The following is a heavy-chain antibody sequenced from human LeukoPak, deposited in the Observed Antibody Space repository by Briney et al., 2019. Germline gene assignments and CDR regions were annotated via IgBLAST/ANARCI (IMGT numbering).Heavy chain of an antibody. Sequence: QPGGSLRLSCAASKFTFSDYYMTWVRQAPGKGPEWVAYMNQFGTEIKYLDSVKGRFTISRDNAKNSLYLWMTSLTADDTAVYYCARGTYHYEFWGQGTLVIVSS. D-gene: IGHD3-16*02. CDR3: ARGTYHYEF. V-gene: IGHV3-7*04. CDR2: MNQFGTEI. CDR1: KFTFSDYY. J-gene: IGHJ4*02.